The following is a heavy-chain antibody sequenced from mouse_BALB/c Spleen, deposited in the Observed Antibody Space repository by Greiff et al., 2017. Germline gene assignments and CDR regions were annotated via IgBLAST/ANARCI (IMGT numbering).Heavy chain of an antibody. D-gene: IGHD1-1*01. J-gene: IGHJ3*01. V-gene: IGHV14-1*02. Sequence: EVQLQQSGAELVRPGALVKLSCKASGFNIKDYYMHWVKQRPEQGLEWIGWIDPENGNTIYDPKFQGKASITADTSSNTAYLQLSSLTSEDTAVYYCAVGYGSSWFAYWGQGTLVTVSA. CDR3: AVGYGSSWFAY. CDR1: GFNIKDYY. CDR2: IDPENGNT.